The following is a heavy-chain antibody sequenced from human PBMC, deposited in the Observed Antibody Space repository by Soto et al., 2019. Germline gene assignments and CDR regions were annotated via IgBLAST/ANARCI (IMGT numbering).Heavy chain of an antibody. CDR1: GGSISSYY. V-gene: IGHV4-59*01. CDR2: IYYSGST. Sequence: QVQLQESGPGLVKPSETLSLTCTVSGGSISSYYWSWIRQPPGKGLEWIGCIYYSGSTNYNPSLKSRVTISVDTSKNQFSLKLSSVTAADTAVYYCARQAATLTFDIWGQGTMVTVSS. CDR3: ARQAATLTFDI. J-gene: IGHJ3*02. D-gene: IGHD6-25*01.